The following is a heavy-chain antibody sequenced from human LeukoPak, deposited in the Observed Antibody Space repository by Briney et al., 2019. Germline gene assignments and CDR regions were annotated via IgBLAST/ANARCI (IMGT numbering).Heavy chain of an antibody. V-gene: IGHV4-4*07. CDR1: GGSISTYY. CDR3: ARDAKYYYGSRTYFFFEY. CDR2: IYTSGTT. Sequence: SETLSLTCTVSGGSISTYYWSWIRQPAGKGLEWIGHIYTSGTTNYNPSLKSRVTMSIDTSKNQFSLKLSSVTAADTAIYYCARDAKYYYGSRTYFFFEYWGQGTLLTVSS. J-gene: IGHJ4*02. D-gene: IGHD3-10*01.